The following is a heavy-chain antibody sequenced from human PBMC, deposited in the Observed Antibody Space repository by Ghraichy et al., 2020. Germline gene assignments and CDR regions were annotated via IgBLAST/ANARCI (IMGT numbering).Heavy chain of an antibody. CDR3: ARRGLPSLSADY. D-gene: IGHD3-16*01. V-gene: IGHV4-34*01. CDR1: GGSFSGYY. CDR2: INHSGST. J-gene: IGHJ4*02. Sequence: SETLSLTCAVYGGSFSGYYWSWIRQPPGKGLEWIGEINHSGSTNYNPSLKSRVTISVDTSKNQFSLKLSSVTAADTAVYYCARRGLPSLSADYWGQGTLVTVSS.